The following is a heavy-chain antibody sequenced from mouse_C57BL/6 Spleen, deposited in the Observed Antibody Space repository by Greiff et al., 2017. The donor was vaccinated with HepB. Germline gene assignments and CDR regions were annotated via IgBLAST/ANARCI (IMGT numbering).Heavy chain of an antibody. J-gene: IGHJ1*03. CDR2: IDPEDGET. V-gene: IGHV14-2*01. Sequence: DVQLVESGAELVKPGASVKLSCTASGFNIKDYYMHWVKQRTEQGLEWIGRIDPEDGETKYAPKFQGKATITADTSSNTAYLQLSSLTSEDTAVYYCALYGSSPHWYFDVWGTGTTVTVSS. CDR3: ALYGSSPHWYFDV. D-gene: IGHD1-1*01. CDR1: GFNIKDYY.